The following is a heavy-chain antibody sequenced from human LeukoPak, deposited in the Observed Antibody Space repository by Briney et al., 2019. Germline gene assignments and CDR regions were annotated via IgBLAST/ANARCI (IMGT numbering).Heavy chain of an antibody. CDR3: ARGTVDRRVLDY. Sequence: GGSLRLSCAASGFTFSSYSMNWVRQAPGKGLEWISYISSGSGTIYYADSVKGRFTISRDTAKNSLSLQMNSLRAEDTAVYYCARGTVDRRVLDYWGQGTLVTVSS. CDR2: ISSGSGTI. V-gene: IGHV3-48*01. J-gene: IGHJ4*02. CDR1: GFTFSSYS. D-gene: IGHD4-11*01.